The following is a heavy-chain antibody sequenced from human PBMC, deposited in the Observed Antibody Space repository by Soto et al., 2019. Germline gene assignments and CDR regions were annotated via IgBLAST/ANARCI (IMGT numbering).Heavy chain of an antibody. CDR2: ISAYNGNT. J-gene: IGHJ5*02. D-gene: IGHD5-12*01. CDR1: GYTFTSYG. CDR3: ARVVATIGLADP. V-gene: IGHV1-18*01. Sequence: ASVKVSCKASGYTFTSYGISWVRQAPGQGLEWMGWISAYNGNTNYAQKLQGRVTMTTDTSTSTAYMEPRSLRSHDTAVYYCARVVATIGLADPWGQGTLVTVSS.